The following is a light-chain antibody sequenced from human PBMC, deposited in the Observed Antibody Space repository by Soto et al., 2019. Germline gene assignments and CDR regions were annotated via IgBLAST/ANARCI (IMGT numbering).Light chain of an antibody. CDR2: AAS. CDR1: QGISSY. Sequence: DSQISAYPSSLSASVGARVTITFRASQGISSYLAWYQQKPGKAPKLLIYAASTLQSGVPSRFSGSGPGTEFTLTITSLQSEDFAVYWCQQYNNWPLTFGPGTRLEIK. CDR3: QQYNNWPLT. V-gene: IGKV1-9*01. J-gene: IGKJ5*01.